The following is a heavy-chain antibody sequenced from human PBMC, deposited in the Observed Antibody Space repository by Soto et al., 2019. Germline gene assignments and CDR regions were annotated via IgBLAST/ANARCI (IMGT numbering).Heavy chain of an antibody. CDR3: ARVGQITNYGMAV. Sequence: QVQLVQSGAEVKKPGSSVKVSCEASGVNFSSYPINWVRHDPGQGVAWMGGSIPFFGTSNYAQKFQGRVTITADDSTSTAYMELRSLRSEDTAVYYCARVGQITNYGMAVWGQVTTVTVSS. V-gene: IGHV1-69*01. CDR1: GVNFSSYP. D-gene: IGHD1-26*01. CDR2: SIPFFGTS. J-gene: IGHJ6*02.